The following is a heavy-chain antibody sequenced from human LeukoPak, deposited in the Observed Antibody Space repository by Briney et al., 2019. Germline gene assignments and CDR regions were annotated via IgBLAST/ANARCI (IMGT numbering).Heavy chain of an antibody. J-gene: IGHJ3*02. CDR3: ARTLPTTGAFDI. V-gene: IGHV5-51*01. CDR2: IDLGDSHT. Sequence: GESLKISCKGSGYSFTNYWIGWVRQMPGKGLGGLGIIDLGDSHTRHSPSFQGQVTISADTSINTAYLQWSSLRASDTAMYYCARTLPTTGAFDIWGQGTMVTVPS. D-gene: IGHD1-26*01. CDR1: GYSFTNYW.